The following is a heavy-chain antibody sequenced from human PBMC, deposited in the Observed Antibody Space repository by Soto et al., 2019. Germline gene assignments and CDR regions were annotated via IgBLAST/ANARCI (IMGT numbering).Heavy chain of an antibody. CDR2: IYYSGST. CDR1: GGSISSYY. V-gene: IGHV4-59*01. D-gene: IGHD4-17*01. J-gene: IGHJ6*02. Sequence: QVQLQESGPGLVKPSETLSLTCTVSGGSISSYYWSWIRQPPGKGLEWIGYIYYSGSTNYNPSLKSRVXXSXDXXKNQFSLKLSSVTAADTAVYYCARYGDAYYYGMDVWGQGTTVTVSS. CDR3: ARYGDAYYYGMDV.